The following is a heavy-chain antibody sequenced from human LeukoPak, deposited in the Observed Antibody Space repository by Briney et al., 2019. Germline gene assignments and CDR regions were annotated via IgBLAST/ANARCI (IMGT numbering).Heavy chain of an antibody. CDR1: GGTFSSYA. D-gene: IGHD6-6*01. V-gene: IGHV1-69*06. CDR3: ATDPTGSIAAIDY. Sequence: ASVKVSCKASGGTFSSYAISWVRQAPGQGLEWMGGIIPIFGTANYAQKFQGRVTMTEDTSTDTAYMELSSLRSEDTAVYYCATDPTGSIAAIDYWGQGTLVTVSS. J-gene: IGHJ4*02. CDR2: IIPIFGTA.